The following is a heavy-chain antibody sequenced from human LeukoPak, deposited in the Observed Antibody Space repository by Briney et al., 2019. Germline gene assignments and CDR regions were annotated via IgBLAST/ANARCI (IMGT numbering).Heavy chain of an antibody. V-gene: IGHV4-59*08. CDR3: ARRSNYMDV. D-gene: IGHD4-11*01. Sequence: SESLSLTCTVSGVSINSDYWSWIRQPPGKGLEWIGYIYYIGGTNYNPSLKSRVTISLDTSKNQYSLNLRSVTAADTAVYYWARRSNYMDVWGKGTTVTVSS. CDR1: GVSINSDY. CDR2: IYYIGGT. J-gene: IGHJ6*03.